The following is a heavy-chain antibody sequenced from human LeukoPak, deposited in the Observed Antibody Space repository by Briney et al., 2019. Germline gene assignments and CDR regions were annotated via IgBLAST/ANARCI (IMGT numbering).Heavy chain of an antibody. Sequence: GGSLRLSCAASGFTFSTYSMSWIRQAPEKGLEWVSSISTTGGSTQYADSVKGRFTISRDNSKNTLYLQMNSLRAEDTAVYYCAKNKQWLFDYWGQGSLVTVSS. J-gene: IGHJ4*02. CDR2: ISTTGGST. CDR3: AKNKQWLFDY. CDR1: GFTFSTYS. D-gene: IGHD6-19*01. V-gene: IGHV3-23*01.